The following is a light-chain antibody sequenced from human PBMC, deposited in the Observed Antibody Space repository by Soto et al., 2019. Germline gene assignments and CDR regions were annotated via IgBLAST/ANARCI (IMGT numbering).Light chain of an antibody. CDR1: QSVSSN. CDR3: QQYNNWPPYT. J-gene: IGKJ2*01. Sequence: EIVMTQSPATLSVSPGERATLSCRASQSVSSNLAGYQQKPGQAPRLLIYGAYIRATGIPARFSGSGSGTEFTLTISSLQSGDFAIYYCQQYNNWPPYTFGQGTKLEIK. CDR2: GAY. V-gene: IGKV3-15*01.